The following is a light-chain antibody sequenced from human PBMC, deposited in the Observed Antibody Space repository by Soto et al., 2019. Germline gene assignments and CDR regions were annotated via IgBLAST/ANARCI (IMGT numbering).Light chain of an antibody. V-gene: IGKV3D-20*01. J-gene: IGKJ4*01. CDR3: QQYGTSLT. CDR1: QSVSSTY. Sequence: EIVLTQSPATLSLSPGERATLSCAASQSVSSTYLGWYQQKPGLAPRLLIYDVSNRFTGIPDRFSGSGSGTDFTLTISRLEPEDSAVYYCQQYGTSLTLGGGTKVEIK. CDR2: DVS.